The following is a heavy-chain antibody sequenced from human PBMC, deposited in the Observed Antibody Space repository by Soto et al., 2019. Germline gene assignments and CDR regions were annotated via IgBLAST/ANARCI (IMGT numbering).Heavy chain of an antibody. CDR3: ASDAIAAAGNY. J-gene: IGHJ4*02. D-gene: IGHD6-13*01. V-gene: IGHV3-48*03. CDR2: ISSSGSTI. Sequence: PGGSLRLSCAASGFTFSSYEMNWVRQAPGKGLEWVSYISSSGSTIYYADSVKGRFTISRDNAKNSLYLQMNSLRAEDTAVYYCASDAIAAAGNYWGQGTLVTVSS. CDR1: GFTFSSYE.